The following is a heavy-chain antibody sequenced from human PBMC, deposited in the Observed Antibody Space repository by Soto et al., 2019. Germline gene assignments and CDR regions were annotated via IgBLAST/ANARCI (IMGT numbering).Heavy chain of an antibody. Sequence: GASVKVSCKASGYTFTSYDINWVRQATGQGLEWMGWMNPNSGNTGYAQKFQGRVTMTRNTSISTAYMELSSLRSEDTAVYYCARVPWELPAPQFDYWGQGTLVTVSS. CDR3: ARVPWELPAPQFDY. D-gene: IGHD1-26*01. CDR2: MNPNSGNT. V-gene: IGHV1-8*01. CDR1: GYTFTSYD. J-gene: IGHJ4*02.